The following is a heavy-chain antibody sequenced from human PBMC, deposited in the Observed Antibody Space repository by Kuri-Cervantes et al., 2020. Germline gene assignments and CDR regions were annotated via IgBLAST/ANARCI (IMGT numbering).Heavy chain of an antibody. CDR1: GFTFSSYS. V-gene: IGHV3-48*02. Sequence: GESLKISCAASGFTFSSYSMNWVRQTPGKGLEWVSYISSSSSTIYYADSVKGRFTISRDNAKNSLYLQMNSLRDEDTAVYYCARLSRGLDIWGQGTMVTVSS. J-gene: IGHJ3*02. CDR3: ARLSRGLDI. CDR2: ISSSSSTI.